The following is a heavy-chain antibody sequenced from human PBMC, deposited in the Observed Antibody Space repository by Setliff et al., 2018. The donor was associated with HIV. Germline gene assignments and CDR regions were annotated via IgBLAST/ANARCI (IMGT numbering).Heavy chain of an antibody. Sequence: KPSETLSLTCTVPGGSIRSYYWSWIRQPPGKGLEWIGYIYYSGSTNYNPSLKSRVTISVDTSKNQFSLKLSSVTAADTAVYYCARAGGGGRWLHLSYWYFDLWGRGTLVTVSS. J-gene: IGHJ2*01. CDR2: IYYSGST. V-gene: IGHV4-59*01. D-gene: IGHD3-16*01. CDR3: ARAGGGGRWLHLSYWYFDL. CDR1: GGSIRSYY.